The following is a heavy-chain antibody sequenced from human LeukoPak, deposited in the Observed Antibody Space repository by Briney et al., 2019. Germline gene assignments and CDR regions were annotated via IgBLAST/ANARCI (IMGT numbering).Heavy chain of an antibody. CDR2: ISSDNSTT. CDR3: ARRSGSYVDN. Sequence: NPGGSLRLSCVVSGFTFSDYYMSWIRQAPGKGLEWVSYISSDNSTTYYADSVKGRFTVSRDNAKDSLYLQMNSLRAEDTAVYYCARRSGSYVDNWGQGTLVTVSS. D-gene: IGHD1-26*01. CDR1: GFTFSDYY. V-gene: IGHV3-11*04. J-gene: IGHJ4*02.